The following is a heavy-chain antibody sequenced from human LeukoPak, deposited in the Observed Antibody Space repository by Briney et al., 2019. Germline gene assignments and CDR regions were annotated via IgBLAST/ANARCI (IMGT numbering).Heavy chain of an antibody. CDR3: ARDQRWFDY. D-gene: IGHD2-15*01. J-gene: IGHJ4*02. Sequence: GGSLRRSCAASGFTFRSYWMMWVRQAPGKGLEWVANINQDGSQKNYVDSVKGRFTISRDNAKNSVYLQMNSLRDEDTAIYYCARDQRWFDYWGQGTLVAVSS. V-gene: IGHV3-7*05. CDR2: INQDGSQK. CDR1: GFTFRSYW.